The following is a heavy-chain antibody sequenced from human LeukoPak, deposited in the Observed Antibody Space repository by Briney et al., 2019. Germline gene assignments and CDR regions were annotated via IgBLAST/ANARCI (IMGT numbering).Heavy chain of an antibody. D-gene: IGHD1-26*01. CDR2: IYYTGAT. V-gene: IGHV4-59*12. Sequence: TETLSLTCTVSGGSITNYYWSWIRQPPGKGLEWLGYIYYTGATKYNPSLESRVTISVDTSKSQFSLQLSSVTAADTAVYYCARGPTVGATIRDWYFDLWGRGTLVTVSS. CDR1: GGSITNYY. J-gene: IGHJ2*01. CDR3: ARGPTVGATIRDWYFDL.